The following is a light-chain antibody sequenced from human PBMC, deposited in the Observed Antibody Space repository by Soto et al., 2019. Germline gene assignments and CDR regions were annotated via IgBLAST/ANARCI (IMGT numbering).Light chain of an antibody. CDR3: SSYTSRYTYV. J-gene: IGLJ1*01. CDR2: DVS. V-gene: IGLV2-14*03. CDR1: SSDVGGYNF. Sequence: QSALTQPASVSGSPGQSVTISCAGTSSDVGGYNFVSWCQQHPGKASQLMIYDVSSRPSGVSNRFSGSKSGNTASLTISGLQAEDDADYYCSSYTSRYTYVFGTGTKVTVL.